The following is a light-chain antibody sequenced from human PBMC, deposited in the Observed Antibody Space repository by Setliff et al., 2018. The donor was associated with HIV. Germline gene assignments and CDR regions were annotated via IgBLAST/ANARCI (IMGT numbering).Light chain of an antibody. CDR2: DVT. Sequence: SALTQPASVSGSPGQSITISCTGTSSDVGGYNYVSWYQHYPGKAPKFMIYDVTTRPSGVSNRFSGSKSGNTASLTISGLQAEDEADYFCCSYVTGSTYVCGTGTKGTVL. CDR1: SSDVGGYNY. J-gene: IGLJ1*01. CDR3: CSYVTGSTYV. V-gene: IGLV2-23*02.